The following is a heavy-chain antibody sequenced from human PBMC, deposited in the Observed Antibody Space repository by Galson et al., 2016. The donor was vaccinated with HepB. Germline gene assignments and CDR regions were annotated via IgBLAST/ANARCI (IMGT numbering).Heavy chain of an antibody. D-gene: IGHD2-21*01. CDR1: GLRFRSYG. J-gene: IGHJ3*02. V-gene: IGHV3-33*01. CDR2: IYLDGSDK. CDR3: ARQHLGHCGGGICSPDGLDI. Sequence: SLRLSCAASGLRFRSYGMHWVRQAPGKGLEWVAMIYLDGSDKYYADAVKGRFIISRDNAEYTLYLQMHSLRAEDTAVYYCARQHLGHCGGGICSPDGLDIWGLGTMVTVSS.